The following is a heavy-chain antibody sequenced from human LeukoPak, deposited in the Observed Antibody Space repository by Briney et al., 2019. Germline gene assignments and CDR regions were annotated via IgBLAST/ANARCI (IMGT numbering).Heavy chain of an antibody. CDR1: GFTFDDYA. Sequence: PGGSLRLSYAASGFTFDDYAMHWVRQAPGKGLEWVSLISWDGGSTYYADSVKGRFTISRDNSKNSLYLQMNSLRAEDTALYYCAKESGYRGYYYYYMDVWGKGTTVTVSS. V-gene: IGHV3-43D*03. CDR3: AKESGYRGYYYYYMDV. CDR2: ISWDGGST. J-gene: IGHJ6*03. D-gene: IGHD5-12*01.